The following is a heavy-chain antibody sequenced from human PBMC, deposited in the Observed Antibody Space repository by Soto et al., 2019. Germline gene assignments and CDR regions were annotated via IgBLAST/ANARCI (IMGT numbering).Heavy chain of an antibody. D-gene: IGHD3-22*01. CDR3: ARMSYFYDKWYFDL. V-gene: IGHV4-30-4*01. Sequence: SETLFLTCTVSGASINNNDYYWSWIRQTPGKGLEWIGYVYYSGSTDYIPSLKSRLSMSIDKSQNRFTLKLNSVTAADTATYYCARMSYFYDKWYFDLWGRGTLVTVSS. CDR2: VYYSGST. J-gene: IGHJ2*01. CDR1: GASINNNDYY.